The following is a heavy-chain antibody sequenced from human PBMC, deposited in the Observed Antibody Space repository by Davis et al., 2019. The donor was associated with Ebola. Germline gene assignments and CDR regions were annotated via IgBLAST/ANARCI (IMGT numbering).Heavy chain of an antibody. J-gene: IGHJ4*02. V-gene: IGHV3-30*02. CDR2: IWYDGSNK. Sequence: GESLKISCAASGFTFSSYGMHWVRQAPGKGLEWVAVIWYDGSNKYYADSVKGRFTISRDNSKNTLYLQMNSLRAEDTAVYYCAKDMFMTTVTLDYWCQGTLVTVSS. D-gene: IGHD4-11*01. CDR1: GFTFSSYG. CDR3: AKDMFMTTVTLDY.